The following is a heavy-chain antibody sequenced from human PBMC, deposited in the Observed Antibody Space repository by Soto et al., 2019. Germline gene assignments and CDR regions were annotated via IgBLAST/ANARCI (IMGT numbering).Heavy chain of an antibody. J-gene: IGHJ4*02. Sequence: ASVKVSCKASGYTFTSYGISWVRQAPGQGLEWMGWISAYNGNTKYAQKLQGRVTMTTDTSTSTAYMELRSLKTEDTAVYFCARVHSSGYYYDYWGQGTLVTVSS. CDR1: GYTFTSYG. D-gene: IGHD3-22*01. CDR2: ISAYNGNT. V-gene: IGHV1-18*01. CDR3: ARVHSSGYYYDY.